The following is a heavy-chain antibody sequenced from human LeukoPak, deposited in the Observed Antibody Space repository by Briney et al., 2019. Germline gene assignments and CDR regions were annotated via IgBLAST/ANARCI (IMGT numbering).Heavy chain of an antibody. J-gene: IGHJ3*02. D-gene: IGHD3-10*01. CDR2: ISGSGGST. Sequence: GGSLRLSCAASGFTFSSYAMSWVRQAPGKGLEWVSAISGSGGSTYYADSVKGRFAISRDNSKNTLYLQMNSLRAEDTAVYYCAKAHHYRDDAFDIWGQGTMVTVSS. V-gene: IGHV3-23*01. CDR1: GFTFSSYA. CDR3: AKAHHYRDDAFDI.